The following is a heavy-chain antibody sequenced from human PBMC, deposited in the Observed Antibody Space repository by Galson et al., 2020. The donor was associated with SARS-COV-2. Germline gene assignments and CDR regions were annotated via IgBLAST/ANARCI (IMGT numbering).Heavy chain of an antibody. Sequence: GGSLRLSCAASGFSFSSSWMTWVRQAPGKGLEWVANIKQDGSDKYYVDSVKGRFTISRDNAKNSLYLHMNSLRAEDTAVYYCARESYDSGWFDYWGQGTLVTVSS. J-gene: IGHJ4*02. V-gene: IGHV3-7*03. CDR3: ARESYDSGWFDY. CDR1: GFSFSSSW. D-gene: IGHD6-19*01. CDR2: IKQDGSDK.